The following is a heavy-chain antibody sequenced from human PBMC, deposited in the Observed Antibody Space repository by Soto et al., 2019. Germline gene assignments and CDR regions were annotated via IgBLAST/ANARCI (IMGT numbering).Heavy chain of an antibody. V-gene: IGHV2-5*01. CDR1: GFSLTSGVVG. CDR2: IYWNDEQ. J-gene: IGHJ6*02. CDR3: AHSLAAPSGYDV. Sequence: QITLKESGPTLVKPTQTLTLTCTFSGFSLTSGVVGVGWIRQPPGEALEWLALIYWNDEQYYNPSLRTRLTIAMDTSKNQVVLRMTNMDPVDTATYYCAHSLAAPSGYDVWSQGTTVPVSS. D-gene: IGHD6-13*01.